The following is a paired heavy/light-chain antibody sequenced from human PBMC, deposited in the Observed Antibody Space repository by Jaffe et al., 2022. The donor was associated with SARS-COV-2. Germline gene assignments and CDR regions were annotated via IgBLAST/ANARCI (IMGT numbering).Heavy chain of an antibody. Sequence: QVQLVQSGAEVKKPGSSVKVSCKASGGTFSSYTISWVRQAPGQGLEWMGRIIPILGIANYAQKFQGRVTITADKSTSTAYMELSSLRSEDTAVYYCARGYCTNGVCYEDSFVRNWFDPWGQGTLVTVSS. J-gene: IGHJ5*02. V-gene: IGHV1-69*02. D-gene: IGHD2-8*01. CDR1: GGTFSSYT. CDR3: ARGYCTNGVCYEDSFVRNWFDP. CDR2: IIPILGIA.
Light chain of an antibody. CDR3: QQANSFPVT. CDR2: AAS. Sequence: DIQMTQSPSSVSASVGDRVTITCRASQGISSWLAWYQQKPGKAPKLLIYAASSLQSGVPSRFSGSGSGTDFTLTISSLQPEDFATYYCQQANSFPVTFGQGTRLEIK. V-gene: IGKV1-12*01. J-gene: IGKJ5*01. CDR1: QGISSW.